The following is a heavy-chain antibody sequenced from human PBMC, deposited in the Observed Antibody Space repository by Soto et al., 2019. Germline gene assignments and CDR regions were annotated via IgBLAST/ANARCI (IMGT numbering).Heavy chain of an antibody. CDR3: ARRTVVVTATNYYYGMDV. V-gene: IGHV4-39*01. CDR1: GGSISSSSYY. D-gene: IGHD2-21*02. J-gene: IGHJ6*02. CDR2: IYYSGST. Sequence: SETLSLTCTVSGGSISSSSYYWGWIRHPPGKGLEWIGSIYYSGSTYYNPSLKSRVTISVDTSKNQFSLKLSSVTAADTAVYYCARRTVVVTATNYYYGMDVWGQGTTVT.